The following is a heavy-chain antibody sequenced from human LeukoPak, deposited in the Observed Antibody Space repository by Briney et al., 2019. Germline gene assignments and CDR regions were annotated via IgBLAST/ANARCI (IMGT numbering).Heavy chain of an antibody. CDR3: ARVHRPFYYYCHYMDV. V-gene: IGHV1-18*01. J-gene: IGHJ6*03. CDR1: GYTFTSYG. Sequence: GASVKVSCKASGYTFTSYGISWVRQAPGQGLEWMGWISAYNGNTNYAQKLQGRVTMTTDTSSSTAYMELRSLRSDDTAVYYCARVHRPFYYYCHYMDVWGKGTTVTISS. CDR2: ISAYNGNT.